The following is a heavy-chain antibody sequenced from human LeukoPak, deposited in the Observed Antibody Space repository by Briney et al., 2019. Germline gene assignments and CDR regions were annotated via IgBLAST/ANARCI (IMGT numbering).Heavy chain of an antibody. CDR2: IKQDGSEK. CDR3: ARAVDYDFWSGYYQATAGSYYFDY. Sequence: EGSLRLSCAASGFTFSSYWMSWVRQAPGKGLEWVANIKQDGSEKYYVDSVKGRFTISRDNAKNSLYLQMNSLRAEDTAVYYCARAVDYDFWSGYYQATAGSYYFDYWGQGTLVTVSS. V-gene: IGHV3-7*01. CDR1: GFTFSSYW. J-gene: IGHJ4*02. D-gene: IGHD3-3*01.